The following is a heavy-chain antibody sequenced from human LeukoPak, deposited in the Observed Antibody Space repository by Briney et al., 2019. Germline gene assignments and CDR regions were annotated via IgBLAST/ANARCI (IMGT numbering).Heavy chain of an antibody. CDR1: GFTFGSYS. CDR3: ARIDSSSWYGDLAY. CDR2: ISSSSSTI. Sequence: PGGSLRLSCAASGFTFGSYSMNWVRQAPGKGLEWVSYISSSSSTIYYADSVKGRFTISRDNAKNSLYLQMNSLRDEDTAVYYCARIDSSSWYGDLAYWGQGTLVTVSS. J-gene: IGHJ4*02. D-gene: IGHD6-13*01. V-gene: IGHV3-48*02.